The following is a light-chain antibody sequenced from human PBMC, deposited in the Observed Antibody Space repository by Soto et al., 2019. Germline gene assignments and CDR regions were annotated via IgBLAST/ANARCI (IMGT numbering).Light chain of an antibody. CDR1: QFVVSTY. CDR3: QHYGSSLYT. CDR2: GAS. V-gene: IGKV3-20*01. J-gene: IGKJ2*01. Sequence: EFVLTQSPGTLSLSPGESATLSCRASQFVVSTYLAWYRQKPGQAPRLLIYGASSRAAGTPDRFSGSGSGTDFTLTISRLEPEDFAVYYCQHYGSSLYTFGQGTKLEIK.